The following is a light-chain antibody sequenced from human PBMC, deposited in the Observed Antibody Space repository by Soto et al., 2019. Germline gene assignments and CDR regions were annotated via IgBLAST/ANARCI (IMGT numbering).Light chain of an antibody. V-gene: IGKV1-39*01. CDR3: QQSYDIVRT. CDR1: QRISTF. Sequence: DIQMTQSPSSLSISVGDRVTITCRASQRISTFLNWYQQKPGKAPRLLIYASSRLQSGVPPRFSGSGAGTDFTLTITSLQPEDFGIYYCQQSYDIVRTFGGGTKVDIK. J-gene: IGKJ4*01. CDR2: ASS.